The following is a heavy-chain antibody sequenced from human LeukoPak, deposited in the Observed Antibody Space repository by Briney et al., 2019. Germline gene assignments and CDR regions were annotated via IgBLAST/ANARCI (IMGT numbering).Heavy chain of an antibody. CDR1: GFTFSNYA. D-gene: IGHD3-10*02. V-gene: IGHV3-23*01. CDR3: AKARTDMFSLSWFDY. CDR2: ISAYGDSK. J-gene: IGHJ4*02. Sequence: GGSLRLSCAAPGFTFSNYATSWVRQAPGKGLEWVSGISAYGDSKYYADSVNGRFTISRDNSKNTLYLQMNSLRAEDTAVYYCAKARTDMFSLSWFDYWGQGTLVTVSS.